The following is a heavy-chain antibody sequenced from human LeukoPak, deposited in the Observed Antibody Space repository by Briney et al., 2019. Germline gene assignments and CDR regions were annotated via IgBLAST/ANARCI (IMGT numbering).Heavy chain of an antibody. Sequence: ASVKVSCKASGYTFTGYYTHWVRQAPGQGLEWMGWINPNSGGTNYAQKFQGRVTMTRDTSISTAYMELSRLRSDDTAVYYCARDSPLRFLEWLLPTPYYFDYWGQGTLVTVSS. CDR1: GYTFTGYY. CDR2: INPNSGGT. CDR3: ARDSPLRFLEWLLPTPYYFDY. V-gene: IGHV1-2*02. D-gene: IGHD3-3*01. J-gene: IGHJ4*02.